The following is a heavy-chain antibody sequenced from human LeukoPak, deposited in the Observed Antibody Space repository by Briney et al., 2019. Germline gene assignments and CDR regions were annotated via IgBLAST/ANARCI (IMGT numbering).Heavy chain of an antibody. CDR1: GFTFSSYE. Sequence: GGTLRLSCAASGFTFSSYEMNWVRQAPAKGLEWVSYISSSCSTRYYADSVKGRFTISTDNAKNSLYLQMNSLRAEDTAVYYCASAPPVTPFDYWGQGTLVTVSS. D-gene: IGHD4-17*01. CDR2: ISSSCSTR. CDR3: ASAPPVTPFDY. J-gene: IGHJ4*02. V-gene: IGHV3-48*03.